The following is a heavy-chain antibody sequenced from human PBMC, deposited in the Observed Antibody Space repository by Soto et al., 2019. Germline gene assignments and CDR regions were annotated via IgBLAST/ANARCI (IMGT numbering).Heavy chain of an antibody. CDR1: GDIISSTSAA. Sequence: SQTLSLTCAIFGDIISSTSAAWNWIRQSPSRGLEWLGRTYYRSKWNNDYAESVKNRITINADTSKNQFSLQVTSVTPEDTAIYYCARGVRALNWFDPWGQGTLVTVSS. J-gene: IGHJ5*02. V-gene: IGHV6-1*01. CDR2: TYYRSKWNN. CDR3: ARGVRALNWFDP.